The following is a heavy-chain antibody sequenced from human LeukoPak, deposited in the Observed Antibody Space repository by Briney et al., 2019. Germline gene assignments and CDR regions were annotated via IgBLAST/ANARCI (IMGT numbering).Heavy chain of an antibody. J-gene: IGHJ4*02. V-gene: IGHV4-38-2*02. Sequence: SETLSLTCTVSGYSIGTGYYWGWIRQPPGKALEWIGSIYPSGTTYYNPSLKGRVSISIDTSRNQFSLKLSSLTAADTAVYYCARSRIAAAGTGDWGQGTLVTVSS. CDR3: ARSRIAAAGTGD. CDR2: IYPSGTT. D-gene: IGHD6-13*01. CDR1: GYSIGTGYY.